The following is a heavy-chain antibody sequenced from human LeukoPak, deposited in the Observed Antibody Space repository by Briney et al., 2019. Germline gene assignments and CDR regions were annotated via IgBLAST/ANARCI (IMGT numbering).Heavy chain of an antibody. V-gene: IGHV3-23*01. J-gene: IGHJ6*02. CDR3: ARGYSKAYGMAV. CDR1: GFTFSSYA. D-gene: IGHD2/OR15-2a*01. CDR2: ISGSGGST. Sequence: GGSLRLSRAASGFTFSSYAMSWVRQAPGKGLEWVSAISGSGGSTYYADSVKGRFTISRDNAKNTLYLQMNSLRAEDTAVYYCARGYSKAYGMAVWGQGTTVTVSS.